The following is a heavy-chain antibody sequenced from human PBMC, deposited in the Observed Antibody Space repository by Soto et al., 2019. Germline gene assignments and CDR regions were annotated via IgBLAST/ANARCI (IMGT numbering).Heavy chain of an antibody. V-gene: IGHV3-30-3*01. CDR1: GFTFSSYA. J-gene: IGHJ4*02. D-gene: IGHD6-13*01. Sequence: VGSLRLSCAASGFTFSSYAMHSVRQAPGKGLEWVAVISYDGSNKYYADSVKGRFTISRDNSKNTLYLQMNSLRAEDTAVYYCAREAAAGTAFDYWCQGTLVTVST. CDR2: ISYDGSNK. CDR3: AREAAAGTAFDY.